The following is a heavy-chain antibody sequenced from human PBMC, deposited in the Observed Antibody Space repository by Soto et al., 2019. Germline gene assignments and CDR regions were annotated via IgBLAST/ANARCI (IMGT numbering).Heavy chain of an antibody. CDR2: ISYDGQKK. D-gene: IGHD2-8*02. CDR1: GFAFSDYG. J-gene: IGHJ6*02. CDR3: AKDWSGHHFLSYGMDA. V-gene: IGHV3-30*18. Sequence: PGGSLRLSCEASGFAFSDYGMHWVRQAPGKGLEWMAVISYDGQKKYYADSVKGRCTISRDNSKNTLYLQIDRLSAEDTAVYYCAKDWSGHHFLSYGMDAWGQGITVTVSS.